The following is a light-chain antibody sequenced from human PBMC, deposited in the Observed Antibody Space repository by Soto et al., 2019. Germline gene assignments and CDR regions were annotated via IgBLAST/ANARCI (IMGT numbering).Light chain of an antibody. V-gene: IGKV3-20*01. CDR1: QSVSSS. CDR2: AAS. Sequence: EIVLTQSPGTLSLSPGERATLSCRASQSVSSSLAWYQQKPGQAPNLLIYAASSRATGIPDRFSGTASGAHCTLTISRLELEDFTMYYCQQCCTSPVTFGRGTNVEL. CDR3: QQCCTSPVT. J-gene: IGKJ1*01.